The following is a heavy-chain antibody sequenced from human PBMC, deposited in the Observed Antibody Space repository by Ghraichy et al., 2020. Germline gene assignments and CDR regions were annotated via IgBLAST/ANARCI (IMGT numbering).Heavy chain of an antibody. CDR2: IKSKTDGGTT. CDR1: GFTFSNAW. J-gene: IGHJ4*02. V-gene: IGHV3-15*01. Sequence: LSLTCAASGFTFSNAWMSWVRQAPGKGLEWVGRIKSKTDGGTTDYVAPVKGRFTISRDDSKNTLYLQMNSLKTEDTALYYCTTVLPAAGGYWGQGTLVTVSS. D-gene: IGHD6-25*01. CDR3: TTVLPAAGGY.